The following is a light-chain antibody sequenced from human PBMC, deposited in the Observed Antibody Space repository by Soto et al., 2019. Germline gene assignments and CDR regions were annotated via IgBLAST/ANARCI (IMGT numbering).Light chain of an antibody. V-gene: IGKV3-15*01. CDR3: QLYGISPH. CDR1: QSVSSN. CDR2: GAS. Sequence: EIEMTQSPATLSVSPGERATLSCRASQSVSSNLAWYQQKPGQAPSLLIYGASTRATGTPARFSGSGSGTDFTLTINRLEPEDFAVYYCQLYGISPHFGQGTRLEIK. J-gene: IGKJ5*01.